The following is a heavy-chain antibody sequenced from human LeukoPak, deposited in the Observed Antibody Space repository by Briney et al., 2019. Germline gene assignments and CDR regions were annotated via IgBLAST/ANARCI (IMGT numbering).Heavy chain of an antibody. V-gene: IGHV3-7*03. J-gene: IGHJ4*02. D-gene: IGHD6-25*01. CDR1: GFSFNNYR. Sequence: GGSLRLSCVASGFSFNNYRMTWVRQAPGKGLEWVANIKQDGSEKQYVDSVKGRFAISRDNAKKSLYLQNNTLRAEDTAVYYCVRGPHIAATSYWGQGTLVTVSS. CDR3: VRGPHIAATSY. CDR2: IKQDGSEK.